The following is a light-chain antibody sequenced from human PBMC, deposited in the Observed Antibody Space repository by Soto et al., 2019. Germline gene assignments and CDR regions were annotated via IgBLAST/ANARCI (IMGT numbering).Light chain of an antibody. CDR2: DAS. CDR3: AQTYDIPLT. Sequence: MNQSPSSLSAYKGDRVTLPCRASPSISSDLNWYQQKPGAAPKLLIYDASTWQSGVPSRFSGSGSGTDFNLTISFLQAEDVMTYYCAQTYDIPLTFGGGSKVDIK. J-gene: IGKJ4*01. CDR1: PSISSD. V-gene: IGKV1-39*01.